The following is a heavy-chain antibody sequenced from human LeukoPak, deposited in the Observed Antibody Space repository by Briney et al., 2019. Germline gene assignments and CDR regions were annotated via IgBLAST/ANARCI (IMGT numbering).Heavy chain of an antibody. Sequence: TGGSLRLSCAASGFTFSSYAMTWVRQGPGKGLESVSSASTDGTPYYANSVKGRFTISRDNSKSTLYLRMNSLRAEDTAVYYCAKLGHGGYYSYMDVWGKGTTVTVSS. D-gene: IGHD2-21*01. V-gene: IGHV3-23*01. J-gene: IGHJ6*03. CDR3: AKLGHGGYYSYMDV. CDR1: GFTFSSYA. CDR2: ASTDGTP.